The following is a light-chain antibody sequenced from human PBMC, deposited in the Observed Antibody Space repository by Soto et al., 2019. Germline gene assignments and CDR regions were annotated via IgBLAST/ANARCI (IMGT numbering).Light chain of an antibody. Sequence: EIVLTQSPATLSLSPGERATLSCRASQSVSTNLAWYQQKPGQAPRLLIYDASNRATDIPARFSGSGSGTEFTLTISRLEPEDFAVYYCQQNNNWPSFTFGPGTKVDI. V-gene: IGKV3-11*01. CDR2: DAS. CDR3: QQNNNWPSFT. J-gene: IGKJ3*01. CDR1: QSVSTN.